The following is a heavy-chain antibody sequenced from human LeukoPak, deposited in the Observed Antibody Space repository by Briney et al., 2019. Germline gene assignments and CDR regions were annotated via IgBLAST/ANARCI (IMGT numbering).Heavy chain of an antibody. V-gene: IGHV3-53*01. J-gene: IGHJ3*02. CDR2: IYSGGSA. Sequence: GGSVTLPCAASGFPDSSYYMRWLRQATGKGGEWVSVIYSGGSAYYANPVKGRFTNSRANSKNTLYHQMNSLSAEDTAVYYCARPFDAFDIWGQGTMVTVSS. CDR3: ARPFDAFDI. CDR1: GFPDSSYY.